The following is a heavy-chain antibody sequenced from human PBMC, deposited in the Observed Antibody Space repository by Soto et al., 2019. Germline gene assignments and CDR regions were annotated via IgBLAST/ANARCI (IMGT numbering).Heavy chain of an antibody. CDR2: IIPIFGTA. D-gene: IGHD6-13*01. Sequence: SVEVYCKASGGPFSSYAISLVRQAPGQGPQWMGGIIPIFGTANYAQKFQGRVTITADESTSTAYMELSSLSSEDTAVYYCARDDSREVAAAPTYYYGMDVWGQGTTVTGSS. V-gene: IGHV1-69*13. CDR3: ARDDSREVAAAPTYYYGMDV. CDR1: GGPFSSYA. J-gene: IGHJ6*01.